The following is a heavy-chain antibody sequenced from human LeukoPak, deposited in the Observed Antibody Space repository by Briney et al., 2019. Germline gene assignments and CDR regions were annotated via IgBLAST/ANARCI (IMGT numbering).Heavy chain of an antibody. V-gene: IGHV4-61*02. Sequence: SETLSLTCTVSGGSISSGSHYWSWLRQPAGKGLEWIGRIYSSGNTNYNPSLKSRVTISLDTSKTQFSLNLSSVTAADTAVYYCAGEVGGSWFDPWGLGTLVTVSS. CDR2: IYSSGNT. CDR1: GGSISSGSHY. CDR3: AGEVGGSWFDP. D-gene: IGHD1-26*01. J-gene: IGHJ5*02.